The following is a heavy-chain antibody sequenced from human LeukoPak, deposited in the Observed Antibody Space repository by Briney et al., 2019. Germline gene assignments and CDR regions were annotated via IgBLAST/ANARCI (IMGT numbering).Heavy chain of an antibody. CDR3: AKDNNMVRGVIPNWFDP. J-gene: IGHJ5*02. Sequence: QTGGSLRLSCAASGFTFSSYGMSWVRQAPGKGLEWVSAISGSGGSTYYADSVKGRFTISRDNSKNTLYLQMNSLRAEDTAVYYCAKDNNMVRGVIPNWFDPWGQGTLVTVSS. CDR2: ISGSGGST. CDR1: GFTFSSYG. V-gene: IGHV3-23*01. D-gene: IGHD3-10*01.